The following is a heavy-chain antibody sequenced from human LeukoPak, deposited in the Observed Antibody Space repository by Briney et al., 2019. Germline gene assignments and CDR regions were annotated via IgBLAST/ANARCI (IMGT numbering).Heavy chain of an antibody. CDR2: IKQDGSEK. J-gene: IGHJ6*03. Sequence: PGGSLRLSCAASGFTFSSYWMSWVRQAPGKGLELVANIKQDGSEKYYVDSVKGRFTISRDNAKNSLYLQMNSLRAEDTAVYYCARGSPGTFYYYYMDVWGKGTTVTVSS. CDR3: ARGSPGTFYYYYMDV. V-gene: IGHV3-7*01. D-gene: IGHD6-13*01. CDR1: GFTFSSYW.